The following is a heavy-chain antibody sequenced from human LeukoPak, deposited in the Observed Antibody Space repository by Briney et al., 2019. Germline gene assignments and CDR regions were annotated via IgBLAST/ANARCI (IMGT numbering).Heavy chain of an antibody. J-gene: IGHJ4*02. D-gene: IGHD2-15*01. CDR1: GFTFSSYG. V-gene: IGHV3-30*03. Sequence: PGRSLRLSCAASGFTFSSYGMHWVRQAPGKGLEWVAVISYDGSNKYYADSVKGRFTIPRDNSKNTLYLQMNSLRAEDTAGYYCARDGSHWGQGTLVTVSS. CDR2: ISYDGSNK. CDR3: ARDGSH.